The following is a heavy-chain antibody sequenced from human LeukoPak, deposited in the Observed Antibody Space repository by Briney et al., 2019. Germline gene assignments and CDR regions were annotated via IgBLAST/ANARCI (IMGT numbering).Heavy chain of an antibody. J-gene: IGHJ3*02. CDR1: GGTFSSYA. CDR2: IIPIFGTA. D-gene: IGHD3-9*01. V-gene: IGHV1-69*13. Sequence: WASVKVSCKVSGGTFSSYAISWVRQAPGQGLEWMGGIIPIFGTANYAQKFQGRVTITADESTSTAYMELSSLRSEDTAVYYCARDPRRDDILTGYYRMNAFDIWGQGTMVTVSS. CDR3: ARDPRRDDILTGYYRMNAFDI.